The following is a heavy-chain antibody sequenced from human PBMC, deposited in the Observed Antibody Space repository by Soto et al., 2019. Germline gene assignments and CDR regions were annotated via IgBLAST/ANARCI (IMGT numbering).Heavy chain of an antibody. CDR1: GFTFSEYE. D-gene: IGHD5-12*01. J-gene: IGHJ4*02. V-gene: IGHV3-48*03. Sequence: LRLSCAASGFTFSEYEMNWVRQAPGKGLEWVAYILSTGTTIYYADSVKGRFTISRDNAKNSLYLQMNSLRAEDTAVYYCARGVDIVATIGFDYWGLGTLVTVSS. CDR2: ILSTGTTI. CDR3: ARGVDIVATIGFDY.